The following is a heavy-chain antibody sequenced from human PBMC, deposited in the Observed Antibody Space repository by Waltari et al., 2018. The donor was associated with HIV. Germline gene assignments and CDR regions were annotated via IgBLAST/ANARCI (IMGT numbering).Heavy chain of an antibody. Sequence: EVQLVESGGGMVQPGGSLRLSCTASGFPFSNYWMNWVRQALGKGLEWVANIKRDGSTKYYVDSVRGRFTVSRDNANNSLYLQMSSLRAEDTAVYYCGRARDSYGNYGMDVWGQGTTVTVSS. V-gene: IGHV3-7*01. D-gene: IGHD5-18*01. CDR3: GRARDSYGNYGMDV. J-gene: IGHJ6*02. CDR1: GFPFSNYW. CDR2: IKRDGSTK.